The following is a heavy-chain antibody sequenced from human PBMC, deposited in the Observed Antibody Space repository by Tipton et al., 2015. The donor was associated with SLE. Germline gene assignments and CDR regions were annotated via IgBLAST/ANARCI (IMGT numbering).Heavy chain of an antibody. Sequence: TLSLTCAVSGYSISSGYYWGWIRQPPGKGLEWIGSIYHSGSTHYNPSLKSRVTISVDTSKNQFSLKLSSVTAADTAVYYCARRDFWSGYHRYWGQGTLVTVSS. J-gene: IGHJ4*02. V-gene: IGHV4-38-2*01. CDR3: ARRDFWSGYHRY. CDR2: IYHSGST. D-gene: IGHD3-3*01. CDR1: GYSISSGYY.